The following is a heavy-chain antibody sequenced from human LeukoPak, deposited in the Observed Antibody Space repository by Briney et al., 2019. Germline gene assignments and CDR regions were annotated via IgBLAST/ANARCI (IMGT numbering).Heavy chain of an antibody. CDR3: ARDFGPLGSWSIDY. V-gene: IGHV3-11*06. CDR1: GFTHNDYY. Sequence: GGPLRLSCAASGFTHNDYYMRWIRQAPGKGREWVYYISSSNRYTNYADSVKGRFTISRDNAKNSLYLQMNSLRDEDTAVYYCARDFGPLGSWSIDYWGQGTLVTVSS. D-gene: IGHD6-13*01. CDR2: ISSSNRYT. J-gene: IGHJ4*02.